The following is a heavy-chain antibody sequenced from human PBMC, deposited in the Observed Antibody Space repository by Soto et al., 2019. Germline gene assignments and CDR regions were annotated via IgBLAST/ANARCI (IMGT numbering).Heavy chain of an antibody. Sequence: LRLSCAASGFTFSSYSMNCVRQAPGKGLESVSSISSSSSYIYYADSVKGRFTISRDNAKNSLYLQMNSLRAEATAVYYCAREGITIFGMVIRTYYYYGMDDWGQGTTVTVSS. D-gene: IGHD3-3*01. CDR3: AREGITIFGMVIRTYYYYGMDD. CDR1: GFTFSSYS. V-gene: IGHV3-21*01. CDR2: ISSSSSYI. J-gene: IGHJ6*02.